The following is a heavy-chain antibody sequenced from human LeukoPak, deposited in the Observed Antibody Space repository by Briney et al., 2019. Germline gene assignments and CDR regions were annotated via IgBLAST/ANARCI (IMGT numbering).Heavy chain of an antibody. V-gene: IGHV3-23*01. CDR3: AKDTYDFWSGFDY. D-gene: IGHD3-3*01. J-gene: IGHJ4*02. CDR2: INGSGGSS. Sequence: QAGGSLRLSCAASGFTSSNYAVSWVRQAPGKGLTWVSTINGSGGSSYYTGSGKGRFTISRDNSKNTLYLQMNSLRAEDTAKYYCAKDTYDFWSGFDYWGRGTLVTVSS. CDR1: GFTSSNYA.